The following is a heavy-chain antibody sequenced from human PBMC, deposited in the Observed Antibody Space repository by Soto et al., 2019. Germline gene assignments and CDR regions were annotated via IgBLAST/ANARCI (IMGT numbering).Heavy chain of an antibody. J-gene: IGHJ3*02. Sequence: PSETLSLTCTVSGGSISSSSYYWGWIRQPPGKGLEWIGYIYFSGRINYNPSLKSRVTISEDTSKNQFSLKLSSVTAADTAVYYCARRPYDSSGYYYGLRAFDIWGQGTMVTVSS. D-gene: IGHD3-22*01. CDR3: ARRPYDSSGYYYGLRAFDI. CDR1: GGSISSSSYY. V-gene: IGHV4-61*05. CDR2: IYFSGRI.